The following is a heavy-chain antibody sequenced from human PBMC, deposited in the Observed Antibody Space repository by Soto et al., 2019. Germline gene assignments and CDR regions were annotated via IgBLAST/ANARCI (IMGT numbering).Heavy chain of an antibody. Sequence: GASVKVSYKASVGSFSSYAISGLRQAPGQGLEWMGGISPIFGTANYAQEFQGRVTITADESTSTAYMELSSLRSEDTAVYYWASAAGDYYYYYGMDVWGQGTTVTVSS. CDR1: VGSFSSYA. J-gene: IGHJ6*02. V-gene: IGHV1-69*13. D-gene: IGHD3-10*01. CDR3: ASAAGDYYYYYGMDV. CDR2: ISPIFGTA.